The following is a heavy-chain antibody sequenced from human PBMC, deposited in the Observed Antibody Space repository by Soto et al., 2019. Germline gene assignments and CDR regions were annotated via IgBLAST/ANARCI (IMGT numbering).Heavy chain of an antibody. Sequence: QVELVESGGGVVQPGRSLRLSCVASGFTFNSYGMQWVRQAPGKGLEWVAVVSHDGKVQYYADSVKGRFTISRDNXKNTVDLQMNSLRVEDTAVYYCAKEQRAYRSLCLDYWGQGTLVTVSS. CDR2: VSHDGKVQ. CDR3: AKEQRAYRSLCLDY. CDR1: GFTFNSYG. J-gene: IGHJ4*02. V-gene: IGHV3-30*18. D-gene: IGHD6-19*01.